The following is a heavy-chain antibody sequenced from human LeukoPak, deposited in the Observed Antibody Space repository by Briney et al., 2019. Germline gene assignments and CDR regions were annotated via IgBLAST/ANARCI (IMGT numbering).Heavy chain of an antibody. J-gene: IGHJ6*02. Sequence: GGSLRLSCAASGFTFSTYSMNWVRQAPGKGLEWVSYISSSSSTIYYADSVKGRFTISRDNAKNSLYLQMNSLRDEDTAVYYCASFLTYYYDSSGYNYYYGMDVWGQGTTVTVSS. CDR2: ISSSSSTI. D-gene: IGHD3-22*01. V-gene: IGHV3-48*02. CDR1: GFTFSTYS. CDR3: ASFLTYYYDSSGYNYYYGMDV.